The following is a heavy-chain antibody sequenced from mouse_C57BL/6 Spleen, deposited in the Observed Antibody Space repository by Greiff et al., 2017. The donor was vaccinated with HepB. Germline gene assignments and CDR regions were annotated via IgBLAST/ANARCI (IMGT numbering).Heavy chain of an antibody. CDR3: ARRDYYGKGYAMDY. J-gene: IGHJ4*01. CDR2: INPNNGGT. CDR1: GYTFTDYN. V-gene: IGHV1-22*01. D-gene: IGHD2-1*01. Sequence: EVKLMESGPELVKPGASVKMSCKASGYTFTDYNMHWVKQSHGKSLEWIGYINPNNGGTSYNQKFKGKATLTVNKSSSTAYMELRSLTSEDSAVYYCARRDYYGKGYAMDYWGQGTSVTVSS.